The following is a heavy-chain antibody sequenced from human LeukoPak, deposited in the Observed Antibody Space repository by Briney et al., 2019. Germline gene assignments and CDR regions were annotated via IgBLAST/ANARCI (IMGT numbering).Heavy chain of an antibody. V-gene: IGHV4-38-2*02. CDR1: GYSISSGYY. CDR3: ARDGGATLVRGVITFDY. Sequence: SETLSLTCTVSGYSISSGYYWGWIRQPPGKGLEWIGSIYHSGSTYYNPSLKSRVTISVDTSKNQFSLKLSSVTAADTAVYYCARDGGATLVRGVITFDYWGQGTLVTVSS. J-gene: IGHJ4*02. CDR2: IYHSGST. D-gene: IGHD3-10*01.